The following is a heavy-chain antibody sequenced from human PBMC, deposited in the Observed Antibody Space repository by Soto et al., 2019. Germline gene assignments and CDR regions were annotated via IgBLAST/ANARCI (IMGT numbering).Heavy chain of an antibody. CDR3: AKDRTNFFDAFDI. Sequence: EVQLLESGGGLVQPGGSLRLSCAASGFTFSSYAMSRVRQAPGKGLEWVSAISGSGGSTYYADSVKGRFTISRDNSKNTLYLQMNSLRAEDTAVYYCAKDRTNFFDAFDIWGQGTMVTVSS. D-gene: IGHD3-3*01. CDR1: GFTFSSYA. J-gene: IGHJ3*02. CDR2: ISGSGGST. V-gene: IGHV3-23*01.